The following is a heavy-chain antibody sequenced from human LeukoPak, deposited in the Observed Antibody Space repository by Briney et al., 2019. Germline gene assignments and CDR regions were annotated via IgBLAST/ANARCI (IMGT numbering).Heavy chain of an antibody. J-gene: IGHJ5*02. Sequence: SETLSLTCTVSGGSISSSSYYWGWIRQPPGKGLEWIGSIYYSGSTYYNPSLKSRVTISVDTSKNQFSLRLSSVTAADTAVYYCARHVAYCSSTSCQGWFDPWGQGTLVTVSS. CDR2: IYYSGST. CDR1: GGSISSSSYY. D-gene: IGHD2-2*01. V-gene: IGHV4-39*01. CDR3: ARHVAYCSSTSCQGWFDP.